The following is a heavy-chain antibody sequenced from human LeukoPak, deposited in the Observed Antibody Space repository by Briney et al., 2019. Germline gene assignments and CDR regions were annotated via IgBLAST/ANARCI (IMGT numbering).Heavy chain of an antibody. Sequence: SQTLSLTCAISGDSVSSNSAAWDWIRQSPSRGLEWLGRTYYRSKWYNDYAVSVKSRITINPDTSKNQSSLQLNSVTPEDTAVYYCARNPRITMVRGAALYYFDYWGQGTLVTVSS. V-gene: IGHV6-1*01. J-gene: IGHJ4*02. CDR1: GDSVSSNSAA. CDR3: ARNPRITMVRGAALYYFDY. CDR2: TYYRSKWYN. D-gene: IGHD3-10*01.